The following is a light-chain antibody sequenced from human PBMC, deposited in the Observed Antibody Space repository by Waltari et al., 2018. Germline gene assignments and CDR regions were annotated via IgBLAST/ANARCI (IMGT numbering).Light chain of an antibody. CDR2: WAS. CDR1: QTVLYRDNNKNY. V-gene: IGKV4-1*01. J-gene: IGKJ1*01. Sequence: DIVMTQSPDSLAVSLGERATINCKSSQTVLYRDNNKNYLTWYQQKPGKHPKPLFAWASIRESGVPGRRSASGSGTDFTLTISSLQAEDVAVYYCHQHYTTPWTFGQGTKVEIK. CDR3: HQHYTTPWT.